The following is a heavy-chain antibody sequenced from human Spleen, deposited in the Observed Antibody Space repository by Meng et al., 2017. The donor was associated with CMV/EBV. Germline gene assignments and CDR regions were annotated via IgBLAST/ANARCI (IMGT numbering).Heavy chain of an antibody. V-gene: IGHV4-34*01. D-gene: IGHD1-7*01. CDR2: INSSERT. CDR3: ARELELIPYFDY. J-gene: IGHJ4*02. Sequence: CAVYGGSFSGYYWSWIRQPPGKGLEWIGEINSSERTNYNPSLKSRVTISVDTSKNQFSLRLSSVTAADTAVYYCARELELIPYFDYWGQGTLVTVSS. CDR1: GGSFSGYY.